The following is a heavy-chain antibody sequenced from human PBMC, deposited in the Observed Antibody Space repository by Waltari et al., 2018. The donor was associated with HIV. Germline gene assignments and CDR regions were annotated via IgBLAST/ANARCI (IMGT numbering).Heavy chain of an antibody. CDR1: GYSFTSYW. CDR3: ARRPTLTIQGYYYYYGMDV. D-gene: IGHD3-3*01. V-gene: IGHV5-51*03. J-gene: IGHJ6*02. CDR2: IYPGDSDT. Sequence: EVQLVQSGAEVKKPGESLKISCKGSGYSFTSYWIGWVRQMPGKGLEWMGIIYPGDSDTRYSPAFQGQVTISADKSISTAYLQWSSLKASDTAMYYCARRPTLTIQGYYYYYGMDVWGQGTTVTVSS.